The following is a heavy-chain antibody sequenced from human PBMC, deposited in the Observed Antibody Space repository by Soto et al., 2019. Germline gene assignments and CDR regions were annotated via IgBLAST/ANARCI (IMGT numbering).Heavy chain of an antibody. CDR2: ISGSGGST. CDR3: AKGTSLIEPFLFPCSTSCSWFDP. J-gene: IGHJ5*02. Sequence: GGSLRLSCAASGFTFSSYAMSWVRQAPGKGLEWVSAISGSGGSTYYADSVKGRFTISRDNSKNTLYLQMNSLRAEDTAVYYCAKGTSLIEPFLFPCSTSCSWFDPWGQGTLVTVSS. CDR1: GFTFSSYA. D-gene: IGHD2-2*01. V-gene: IGHV3-23*01.